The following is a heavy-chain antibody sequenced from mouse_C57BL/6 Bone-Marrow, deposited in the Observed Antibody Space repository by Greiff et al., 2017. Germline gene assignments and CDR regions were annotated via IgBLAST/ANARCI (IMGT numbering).Heavy chain of an antibody. CDR1: GFSLTSYG. Sequence: VQLQQSGPGLVQPSQSLSITCTVSGFSLTSYGVHWVRQSPGKGLEWLGVIWSGGSTDYNAAFISRLSISKDNSKSQVFFKMNSLQADDTAIYYCARSTVVAPPYYYAMDYWGQGTSVTVSS. J-gene: IGHJ4*01. V-gene: IGHV2-2*01. D-gene: IGHD1-1*01. CDR2: IWSGGST. CDR3: ARSTVVAPPYYYAMDY.